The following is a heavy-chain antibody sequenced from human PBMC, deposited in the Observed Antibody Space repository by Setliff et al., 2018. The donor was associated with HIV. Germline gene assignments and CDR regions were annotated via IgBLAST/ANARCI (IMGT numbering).Heavy chain of an antibody. CDR2: VFHSGSA. V-gene: IGHV4-4*02. CDR3: ARDHVFGSRTGFDP. Sequence: PSETLSLTCAVSGGPLNSRNWWSWVRQPPGKGLEWIGEVFHSGSANSNASLRGRVMISVDTPKNQFSLKLSAVTAADTAVYYCARDHVFGSRTGFDPWGPGILVTVSS. J-gene: IGHJ5*02. CDR1: GGPLNSRNW. D-gene: IGHD3-10*01.